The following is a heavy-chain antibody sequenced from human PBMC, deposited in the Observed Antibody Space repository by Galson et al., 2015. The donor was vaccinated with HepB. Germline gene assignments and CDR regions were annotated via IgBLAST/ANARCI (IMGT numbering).Heavy chain of an antibody. D-gene: IGHD4-17*01. CDR1: GYSFNSHW. Sequence: QSGAEVKKPGESLKISCKASGYSFNSHWIGWVRQKSGHGLEWMGIIHPRDPETTYSPSFQSHVIISADKSISTAYLQWSSLKASDSATYYCARSIDYGDSFGYGMDVWGQG. CDR3: ARSIDYGDSFGYGMDV. V-gene: IGHV5-51*01. J-gene: IGHJ6*02. CDR2: IHPRDPET.